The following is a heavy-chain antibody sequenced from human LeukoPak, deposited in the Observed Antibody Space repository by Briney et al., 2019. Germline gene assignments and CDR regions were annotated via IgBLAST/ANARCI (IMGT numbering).Heavy chain of an antibody. CDR1: GFTFSSYE. V-gene: IGHV3-30*04. J-gene: IGHJ4*02. Sequence: PGGSLRLSCAASGFTFSSYEMSWVRQAPGKGLEWVALISYDGSDKYYADSVTGRFTISRDNSKNSLYLQMNFLRAEDTAVYYCARDFGDYDFWNGYFAYWGQGTLVTVSS. CDR3: ARDFGDYDFWNGYFAY. D-gene: IGHD3-3*01. CDR2: ISYDGSDK.